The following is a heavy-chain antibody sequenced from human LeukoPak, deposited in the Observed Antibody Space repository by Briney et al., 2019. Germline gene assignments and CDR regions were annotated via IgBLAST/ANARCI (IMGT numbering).Heavy chain of an antibody. CDR2: IKSKTDGGTT. D-gene: IGHD3-16*02. V-gene: IGHV3-15*01. CDR1: GFTFSNAW. CDR3: TRDAVTGDYVWGSYRYNYYYYMDV. Sequence: GGSLRLSCAASGFTFSNAWLTWVRQAPGKGLEWVGRIKSKTDGGTTDYAAPVKGRFTISRDDSKSIAYLQMNSLKTEDTAVYYCTRDAVTGDYVWGSYRYNYYYYMDVWGKGTTVTISS. J-gene: IGHJ6*03.